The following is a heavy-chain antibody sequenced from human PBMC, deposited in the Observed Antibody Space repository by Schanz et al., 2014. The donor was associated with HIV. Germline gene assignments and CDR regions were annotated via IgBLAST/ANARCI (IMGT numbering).Heavy chain of an antibody. CDR3: AKTPSSLCDTTNCPMGN. Sequence: QALLVESGGGVVQPGGSLRLSCAASGFSSSNSVIHWVRQAPGKGLEWVAALFGSNEHYKESVKGRFTVSGDTSKNTVDLQMTSLRTEDTALYYCAKTPSSLCDTTNCPMGNWGMGALVTVSS. J-gene: IGHJ4*02. V-gene: IGHV3-30*04. CDR1: GFSSSNSV. CDR2: LFGSNE. D-gene: IGHD1-26*01.